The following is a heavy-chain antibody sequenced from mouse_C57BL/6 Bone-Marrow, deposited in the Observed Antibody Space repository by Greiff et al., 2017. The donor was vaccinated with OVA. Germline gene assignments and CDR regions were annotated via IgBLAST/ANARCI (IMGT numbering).Heavy chain of an antibody. Sequence: EVQRVESGEGLVKPGGSLKLSCAASGFTFSSYAMSWVRQTPEKRLEWVAYISSGGVYIYSADTVKGRFTISTDNARNTLYLQMSSLKSEDTAMYYCTRDSNYVYFDVWGTGTTVTVSS. CDR2: ISSGGVYI. CDR1: GFTFSSYA. CDR3: TRDSNYVYFDV. J-gene: IGHJ1*03. D-gene: IGHD2-5*01. V-gene: IGHV5-9-1*02.